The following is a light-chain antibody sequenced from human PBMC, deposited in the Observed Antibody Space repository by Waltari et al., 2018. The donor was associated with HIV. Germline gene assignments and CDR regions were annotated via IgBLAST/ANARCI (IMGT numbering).Light chain of an antibody. CDR2: GAS. Sequence: MVLTQSPGTLSFSPGKGATLSCRAIQGVDSSYLPWYQQKPGQAPRLRIYGASSRATGIPDRFTGSGSGTDFTLSVSRLDPEDFALYYCQQYNSSPFTFGGGTRVEIK. V-gene: IGKV3-20*01. J-gene: IGKJ4*01. CDR1: QGVDSSY. CDR3: QQYNSSPFT.